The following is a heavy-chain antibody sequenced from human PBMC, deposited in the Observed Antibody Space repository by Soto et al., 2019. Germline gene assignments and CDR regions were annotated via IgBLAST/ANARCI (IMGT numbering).Heavy chain of an antibody. CDR1: GFTFSNYW. J-gene: IGHJ5*01. Sequence: PGGSLRLSCAASGFTFSNYWMHWVRQVPGRGLVWVSRISHDGSGTSYADSVKGRFTISRDNAKNTVYLQMNSLRAEDTAVYYCGSVFESWGHGTLVTVSS. V-gene: IGHV3-74*01. CDR2: ISHDGSGT. CDR3: GSVFES.